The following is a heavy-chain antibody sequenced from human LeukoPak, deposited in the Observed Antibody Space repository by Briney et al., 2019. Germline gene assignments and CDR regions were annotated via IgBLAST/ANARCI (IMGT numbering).Heavy chain of an antibody. CDR1: GYTSTGYY. V-gene: IGHV1-2*02. Sequence: ASVKVSCKASGYTSTGYYMHWVRQAPGQGLEWMGWINPNSGGTNYAQKFQGRVTMTRDTSIRTAYMELSRLRSDDTAVYYCARERGRPDVFWSGYWDYYYYYMDVWGKGTTVTVSS. CDR3: ARERGRPDVFWSGYWDYYYYYMDV. D-gene: IGHD3-3*01. CDR2: INPNSGGT. J-gene: IGHJ6*03.